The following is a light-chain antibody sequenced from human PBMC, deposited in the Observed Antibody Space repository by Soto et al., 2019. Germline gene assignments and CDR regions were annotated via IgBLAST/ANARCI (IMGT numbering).Light chain of an antibody. CDR2: GAS. CDR1: QSVSSSY. CDR3: QQYGSSPRMT. V-gene: IGKV3-20*01. Sequence: EIVLTQSPGTLSLSPGERATLSCRASQSVSSSYLAWYQQKPGQPPRLLIFGASSRATGIPDRFRGSGSGTDFTLTISRLEPEDFAVYYCQQYGSSPRMTFGQGTKLEIK. J-gene: IGKJ2*01.